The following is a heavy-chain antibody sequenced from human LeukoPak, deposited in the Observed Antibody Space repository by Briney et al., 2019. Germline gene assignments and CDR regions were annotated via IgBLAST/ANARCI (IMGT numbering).Heavy chain of an antibody. J-gene: IGHJ4*02. V-gene: IGHV4-4*09. Sequence: SETLSLTCTVSGVSISSYYWSWIRQPPGKGLEWIGYIYTSGSTNYNPSLKSRVTISVDTSKNQFSLKLSSVTAADTAVYYCARQQLMIFDYWGQGTLVTVSS. CDR1: GVSISSYY. CDR2: IYTSGST. CDR3: ARQQLMIFDY. D-gene: IGHD6-13*01.